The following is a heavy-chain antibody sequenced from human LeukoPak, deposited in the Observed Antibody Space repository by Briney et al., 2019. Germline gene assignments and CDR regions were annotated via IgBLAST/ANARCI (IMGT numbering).Heavy chain of an antibody. CDR3: ARGREEVLRYFDWLLYGDY. CDR2: IIPIFGTA. CDR1: GGTFSSYA. D-gene: IGHD3-9*01. J-gene: IGHJ4*02. V-gene: IGHV1-69*05. Sequence: ASVKVSCKASGGTFSSYAISWVRQAPGQGLEWMGGIIPIFGTANYAQKFQGRVTITTDESTSTAYMELSSLRSEDTAVYYCARGREEVLRYFDWLLYGDYWGQGTLVTVSS.